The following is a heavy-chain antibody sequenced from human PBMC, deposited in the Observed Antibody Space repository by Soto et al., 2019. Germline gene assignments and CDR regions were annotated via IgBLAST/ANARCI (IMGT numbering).Heavy chain of an antibody. D-gene: IGHD3-10*01. CDR2: ISSSSSTI. J-gene: IGHJ2*01. CDR3: ARAGDMVLSWYFDL. V-gene: IGHV3-48*02. Sequence: GGSLRLSCAASGFTFSSYSMNWVRQAPGKGLEWVSYISSSSSTIYYADSVKGRFTISRDNAKNSLYLQMNSLRDEDTAVYYCARAGDMVLSWYFDLWGRGTLVTVSS. CDR1: GFTFSSYS.